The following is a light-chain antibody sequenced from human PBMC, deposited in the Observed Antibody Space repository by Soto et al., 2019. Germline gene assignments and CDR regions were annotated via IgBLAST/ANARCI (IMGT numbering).Light chain of an antibody. CDR3: SSYTSSITYV. Sequence: QSALTQPASVSGSPGQSITISCIGTSSDVGGYNYVSWYQQHPGKAPKLMIYEVSNRPSGVSNRFSGSKSGNTASLTISGLQAEDEADYYCSSYTSSITYVFGTGTKLTVL. CDR1: SSDVGGYNY. J-gene: IGLJ1*01. V-gene: IGLV2-14*01. CDR2: EVS.